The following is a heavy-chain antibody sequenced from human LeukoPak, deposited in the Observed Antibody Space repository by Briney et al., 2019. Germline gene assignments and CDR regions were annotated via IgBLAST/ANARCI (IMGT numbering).Heavy chain of an antibody. CDR1: GYSFTSYW. CDR3: ARPNITSYYDSRGYDAFDV. Sequence: GESLKISCNGSGYSFTSYWIGWVRQMPGKGLEWMGIIYPGDSDTRYSPSFQGQVTISADKSVRTAYLQWSSLKASDTAMYYCARPNITSYYDSRGYDAFDVWGQGTMVTVSS. D-gene: IGHD3-22*01. J-gene: IGHJ3*01. V-gene: IGHV5-51*01. CDR2: IYPGDSDT.